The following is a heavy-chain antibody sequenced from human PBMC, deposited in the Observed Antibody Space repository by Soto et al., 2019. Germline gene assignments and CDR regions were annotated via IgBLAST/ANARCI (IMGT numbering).Heavy chain of an antibody. J-gene: IGHJ6*02. D-gene: IGHD3-22*01. CDR1: GGSISSYY. CDR3: ARGHDSSGYYLFFYYYYGMDV. Sequence: PSETLSLTCTVSGGSISSYYWSWIRQPPGKGLEWIGYIYYSGSTNYNPSLKSRVTISVDTSKNQFSLKLSSVTAADTAVYYCARGHDSSGYYLFFYYYYGMDVWGQGTTVTVSS. V-gene: IGHV4-59*08. CDR2: IYYSGST.